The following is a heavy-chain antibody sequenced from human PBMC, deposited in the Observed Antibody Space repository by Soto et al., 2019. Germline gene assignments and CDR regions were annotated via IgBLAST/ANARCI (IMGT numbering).Heavy chain of an antibody. CDR1: GFTFSSYT. V-gene: IGHV3-23*01. CDR3: AKEPRDCRGGSCYPPYYFDY. CDR2: ISGSGGST. D-gene: IGHD2-15*01. Sequence: WGSLGLSCAASGFTFSSYTMSWVRQAPGKGLEWVSTISGSGGSTYYADSVKGRFTISRDNSKNTLYLQMNSLRAEDTAVYYCAKEPRDCRGGSCYPPYYFDYWGQGTLVTVSS. J-gene: IGHJ4*02.